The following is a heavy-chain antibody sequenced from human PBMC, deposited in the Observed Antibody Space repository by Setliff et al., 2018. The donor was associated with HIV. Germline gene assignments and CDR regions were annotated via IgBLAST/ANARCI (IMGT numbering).Heavy chain of an antibody. CDR1: HGSISSNNFY. CDR2: IYSSGDS. Sequence: PSETLSLPCTVTHGSISSNNFYWGWIRQPPGKGLEWIGTIYSSGDSFYDPSLKSRVTTSIDPSKNQFSLKLSSVTYADTSVYYCARQRGLRGSYGSNSLYYFDSWGQGTLVTVSS. D-gene: IGHD3-10*01. V-gene: IGHV4-39*01. J-gene: IGHJ4*02. CDR3: ARQRGLRGSYGSNSLYYFDS.